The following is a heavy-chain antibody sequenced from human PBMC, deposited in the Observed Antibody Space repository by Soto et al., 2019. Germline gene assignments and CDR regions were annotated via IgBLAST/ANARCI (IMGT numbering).Heavy chain of an antibody. CDR3: ARSRYTSGWWTPPFDY. CDR2: IYYSGST. J-gene: IGHJ4*02. D-gene: IGHD6-19*01. Sequence: QVQLQESGPGLVKPSESLSLTCAVSGGSISSYYWRWIRQPPGKGLEWIGDIYYSGSTNYNPSLKRRVTISVDTSKNQFSLKLTSVTAAATAVYYCARSRYTSGWWTPPFDYWGQGTLVTVSS. CDR1: GGSISSYY. V-gene: IGHV4-59*01.